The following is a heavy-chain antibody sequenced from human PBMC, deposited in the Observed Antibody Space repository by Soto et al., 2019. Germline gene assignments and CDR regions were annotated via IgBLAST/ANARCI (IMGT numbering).Heavy chain of an antibody. D-gene: IGHD3-10*01. J-gene: IGHJ4*02. CDR3: ATRPPGGLYRGVFDY. V-gene: IGHV4-59*03. Sequence: QVQLQESGPGLVKPSETLSLTCTVSGGSISLYYWTWIRQSPGKGPEWIGYVYHSGTTNYNPSLESRVTMSLDTSKNQFSLKLRAVTIADTAVYYCATRPPGGLYRGVFDYWSQGTLVTVSS. CDR1: GGSISLYY. CDR2: VYHSGTT.